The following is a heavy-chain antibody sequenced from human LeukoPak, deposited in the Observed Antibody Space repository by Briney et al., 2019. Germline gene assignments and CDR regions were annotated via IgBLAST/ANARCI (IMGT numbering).Heavy chain of an antibody. Sequence: PGGPLRLSCAASGFTFSSYGMHWVRQAPGKGLEWVAFIRYDGSNKYYADSVKGRFTISRDNSKNTLYLQMNSLRAEDTAVYYCAKDLRYSSGWYFDYWGQGTLVTVSS. CDR1: GFTFSSYG. CDR2: IRYDGSNK. J-gene: IGHJ4*02. CDR3: AKDLRYSSGWYFDY. V-gene: IGHV3-30*02. D-gene: IGHD6-19*01.